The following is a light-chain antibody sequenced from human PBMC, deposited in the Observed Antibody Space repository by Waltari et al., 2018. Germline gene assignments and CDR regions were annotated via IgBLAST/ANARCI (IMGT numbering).Light chain of an antibody. CDR1: RNVLYRSNNKNF. CDR3: QQYFGSPPT. V-gene: IGKV4-1*01. CDR2: WAS. Sequence: DIVMTQSPDSLAVYLGERAPIHFKSNRNVLYRSNNKNFLAWYQQKAGQPPKLLIYWASTRESGVPDRSSGSGSGTEFTLTISSLQAEDVAFYYCQQYFGSPPTFGGGTKVELK. J-gene: IGKJ4*01.